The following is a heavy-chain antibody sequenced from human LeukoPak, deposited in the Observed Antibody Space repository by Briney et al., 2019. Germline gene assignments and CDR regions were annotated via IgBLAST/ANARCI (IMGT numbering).Heavy chain of an antibody. CDR2: IYSGGST. Sequence: GGSLRLSRAASGFTFDDYAMHWVRQAPGKGLEWVSVIYSGGSTYYADSVKGRFIISRDNSKNTLSLQMNSLRAEDTAVYYCVRDLTWGQGTLVTVSS. CDR1: GFTFDDYA. J-gene: IGHJ5*02. V-gene: IGHV3-53*01. CDR3: VRDLT.